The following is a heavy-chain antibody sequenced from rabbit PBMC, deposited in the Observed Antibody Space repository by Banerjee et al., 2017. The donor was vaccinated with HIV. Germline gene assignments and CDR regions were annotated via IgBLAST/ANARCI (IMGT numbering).Heavy chain of an antibody. Sequence: QEQLVESGGGLVQPGGSLKLSCKASGFDFSSYGVSWVRQAPGKGLEWIGYIDPVFGGTYYASWVKGRFTISSHNAQNTLYLQLNSLTAADTATYFCARDLAGVIGWNFNLWGPGTLVTVS. V-gene: IGHV1S47*01. CDR1: GFDFSSYG. CDR2: IDPVFGGT. J-gene: IGHJ4*01. CDR3: ARDLAGVIGWNFNL. D-gene: IGHD4-1*01.